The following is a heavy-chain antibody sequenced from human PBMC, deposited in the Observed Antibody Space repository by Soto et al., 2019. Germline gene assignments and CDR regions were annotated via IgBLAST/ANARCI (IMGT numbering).Heavy chain of an antibody. D-gene: IGHD3-3*01. J-gene: IGHJ4*02. Sequence: PGGSLRLSCVVFEYTFSDAWMSWVRQAPGKGLEWVARVNGKIDGETTDYAAPVEGRFTLAKDDSKNTLYLQMSSLKIEETAVYFCTADHWSWGQGTLVTVS. CDR2: VNGKIDGETT. CDR1: EYTFSDAW. V-gene: IGHV3-15*01. CDR3: TADHWS.